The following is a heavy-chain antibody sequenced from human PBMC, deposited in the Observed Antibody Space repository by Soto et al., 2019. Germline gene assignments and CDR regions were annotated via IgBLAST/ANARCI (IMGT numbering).Heavy chain of an antibody. V-gene: IGHV2-5*02. CDR1: VLSLSTTGKG. CDR2: IYWDDDK. J-gene: IGHJ3*02. D-gene: IGHD3-22*01. CDR3: ALTYYYDSSGAPDAFDI. Sequence: GPTLLNPTETLGITCRSSVLSLSTTGKGGGGIPEAPGKALEWLALIYWDDDKRYSPSLKSRLTITKDTSKNQVVLTMTNMDPVDTATYYCALTYYYDSSGAPDAFDIWGQGTMVTGSS.